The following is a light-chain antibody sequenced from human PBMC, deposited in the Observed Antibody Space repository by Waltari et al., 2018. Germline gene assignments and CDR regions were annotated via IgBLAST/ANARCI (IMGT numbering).Light chain of an antibody. CDR2: WAS. V-gene: IGKV4-1*01. J-gene: IGKJ1*01. CDR3: QQYYHTPRT. CDR1: QTVLYSTDNNNY. Sequence: DIVMTQSPDSLAVSLGERATINCKSSQTVLYSTDNNNYLAWYQQKLGQPPKLLIYWASTRASGVPDRFSGSGSGTDFTLTISSLQAEDVAVYYCQQYYHTPRTFDQGP.